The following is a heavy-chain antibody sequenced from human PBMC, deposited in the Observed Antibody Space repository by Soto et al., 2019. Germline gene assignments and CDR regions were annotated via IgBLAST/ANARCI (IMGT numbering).Heavy chain of an antibody. CDR1: GGTFSSDA. V-gene: IGHV1-69*06. CDR3: ARNRDTTGIQVPVTADGFEP. D-gene: IGHD1-1*01. CDR2: IITFYGTT. Sequence: SVKVSCTASGGTFSSDAISWVRQAPGQGLEWMGGIITFYGTTNYAQKFQGRVTITADKSTNTAHMELRGLSSEDTAVYYCARNRDTTGIQVPVTADGFEPWDHGPLVT. J-gene: IGHJ5*02.